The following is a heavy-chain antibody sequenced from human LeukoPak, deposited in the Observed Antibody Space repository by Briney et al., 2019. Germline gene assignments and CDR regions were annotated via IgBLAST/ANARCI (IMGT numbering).Heavy chain of an antibody. J-gene: IGHJ4*02. CDR3: ARESGYGGNSLFDY. V-gene: IGHV4-59*12. Sequence: SETLSLTCTVSGGSISSYYWSWIRQPPGKGLEWIGYIYYSGSTKYKPSLKSRVTISVDTSKNQFSLKLSSVTAADTAVYYCARESGYGGNSLFDYWGQGTLVAVSS. CDR2: IYYSGST. D-gene: IGHD4-23*01. CDR1: GGSISSYY.